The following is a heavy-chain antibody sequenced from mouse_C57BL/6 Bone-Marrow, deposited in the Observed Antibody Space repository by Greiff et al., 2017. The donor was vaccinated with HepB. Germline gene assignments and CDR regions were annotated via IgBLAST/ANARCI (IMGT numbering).Heavy chain of an antibody. CDR3: ARDYYGSSCDY. J-gene: IGHJ2*01. CDR2: IHPNSGST. CDR1: GYTFTSYW. D-gene: IGHD1-1*01. Sequence: VQLQQSGAELVKPGASVKLSCKASGYTFTSYWMHWVKQRPGQGLEWIGMIHPNSGSTNYNEKFKSKATLTVDKSSSTAYMQLSSLTSEDSAVYYCARDYYGSSCDYWGQGTTLTVSS. V-gene: IGHV1-64*01.